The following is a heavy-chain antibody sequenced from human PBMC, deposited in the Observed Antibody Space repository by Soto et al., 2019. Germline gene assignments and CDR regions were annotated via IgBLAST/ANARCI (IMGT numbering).Heavy chain of an antibody. CDR2: IIPIFGTA. V-gene: IGHV1-69*01. CDR3: ASLGITGTRRDFDY. J-gene: IGHJ4*02. D-gene: IGHD1-20*01. Sequence: QVQLVQSGAEVKKPGSSVKVSCKASGGTFSSYAISWVRQAPGQGLEWMGGIIPIFGTANYAQKVQGRVTINADESTSTGYMELSSLRAEDTAVYDCASLGITGTRRDFDYWGQGTLVTVSS. CDR1: GGTFSSYA.